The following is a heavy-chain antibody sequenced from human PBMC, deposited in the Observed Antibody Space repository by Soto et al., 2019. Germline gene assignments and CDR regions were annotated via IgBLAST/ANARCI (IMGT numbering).Heavy chain of an antibody. Sequence: QVQLQESGPGLVKPSETLSLTCTVSGGSISSYYWSWIRQPPGKGLEWIGYIYYSGSTNYNPSLKSRVTIPVDTSKNQFSLKLSSVTAADTDVYYCASWHDILKYFDYWGQGTLVTVSS. CDR1: GGSISSYY. CDR2: IYYSGST. V-gene: IGHV4-59*01. J-gene: IGHJ4*02. D-gene: IGHD3-9*01. CDR3: ASWHDILKYFDY.